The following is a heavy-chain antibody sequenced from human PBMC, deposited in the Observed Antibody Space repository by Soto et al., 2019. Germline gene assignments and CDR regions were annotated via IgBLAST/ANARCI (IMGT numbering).Heavy chain of an antibody. CDR3: ARGDGDTLDY. CDR1: GYSFTHYG. Sequence: QVQLVQFGAEVNKSGASVKVSCKASGYSFTHYGITWVRQAPGQGLEWTGWINAYVGETKSAQKYEGRVTVTMDTSTNTAYLELRSLRSDDTAVYYCARGDGDTLDYWGQGTLVRVSA. J-gene: IGHJ4*02. V-gene: IGHV1-18*01. CDR2: INAYVGET.